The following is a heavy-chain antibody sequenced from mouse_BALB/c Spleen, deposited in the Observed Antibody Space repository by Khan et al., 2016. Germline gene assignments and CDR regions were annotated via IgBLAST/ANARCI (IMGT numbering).Heavy chain of an antibody. V-gene: IGHV3-6*02. CDR3: ARKNYGRSWYFDV. D-gene: IGHD1-1*01. Sequence: LQESGPGLVKPSQSLSLTCSVTGYSITSGYYWNWIRQFPGNKLEWMGYISYDGSNNYNPSLKNRIPITRDTSKNQFFLKLNSVTTEDTATYYCARKNYGRSWYFDVWGAGTTVTVSS. CDR1: GYSITSGYY. CDR2: ISYDGSN. J-gene: IGHJ1*01.